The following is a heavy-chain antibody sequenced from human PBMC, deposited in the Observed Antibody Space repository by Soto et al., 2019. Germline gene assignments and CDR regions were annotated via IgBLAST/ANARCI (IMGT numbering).Heavy chain of an antibody. CDR2: IFPSDSDT. CDR3: ARKDKSGYLNWFDP. CDR1: GYXFTSYC. J-gene: IGHJ5*02. D-gene: IGHD3-22*01. V-gene: IGHV5-51*01. Sequence: EXLKISCRTSGYXFTSYCNAWVRQMPGKGLEWMGIIFPSDSDTRYSPSFQGQVTISADRSTSTVFLQWASLKASDTAVYFCARKDKSGYLNWFDPWGQGTLGTVS.